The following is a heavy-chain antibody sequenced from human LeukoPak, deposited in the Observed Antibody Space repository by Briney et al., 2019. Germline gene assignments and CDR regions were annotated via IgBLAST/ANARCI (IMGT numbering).Heavy chain of an antibody. CDR3: ARVSMVRGVRDDY. J-gene: IGHJ4*02. CDR1: GGTFSSYA. Sequence: SVKVSCKASGGTFSSYAISWVRQAPGQGLEWMGGIIPIFGTANYAQKFQGRVTITTDESTSTAYMELSSLRSEDTAVYYCARVSMVRGVRDDYWGQGTLVTVSS. CDR2: IIPIFGTA. D-gene: IGHD3-10*01. V-gene: IGHV1-69*05.